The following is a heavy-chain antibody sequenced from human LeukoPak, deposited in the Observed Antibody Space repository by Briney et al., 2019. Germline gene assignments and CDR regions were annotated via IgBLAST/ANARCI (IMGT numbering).Heavy chain of an antibody. CDR3: ARLGARQMLEY. CDR2: ISWNSGSI. CDR1: GFIFNNYA. V-gene: IGHV3-9*01. D-gene: IGHD4-17*01. Sequence: GGSLRLSCAGSGFIFNNYAMHWVRQPPGKGLEWVSGISWNSGSIDYADSVKGRFTISRDNAKNSLYLQMNSLRAEDTAVYYCARLGARQMLEYWGQGTLVTVSS. J-gene: IGHJ4*02.